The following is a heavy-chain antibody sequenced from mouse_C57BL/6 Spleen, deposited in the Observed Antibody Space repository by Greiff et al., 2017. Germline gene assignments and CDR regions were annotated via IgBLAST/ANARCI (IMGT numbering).Heavy chain of an antibody. CDR3: ARRPIYYGPSYWYFDV. CDR1: GYSITSGYY. Sequence: EVQLVESGPGLVKPSQSLSLTCSVTGYSITSGYYWNWIRQFPGNKLEWMGYISYDGSNNYNPSLKNRISITRDTSKNQFFLKLNSVTTEDTATYYCARRPIYYGPSYWYFDVWGTGTTVTVSS. CDR2: ISYDGSN. V-gene: IGHV3-6*01. J-gene: IGHJ1*03. D-gene: IGHD2-1*01.